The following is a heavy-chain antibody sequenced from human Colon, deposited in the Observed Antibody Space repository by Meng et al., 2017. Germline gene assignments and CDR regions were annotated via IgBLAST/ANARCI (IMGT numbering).Heavy chain of an antibody. CDR2: IYNSYKT. CDR3: ARERVRELGLFDS. D-gene: IGHD1-7*01. CDR1: VALSANSKL. V-gene: IGHV4-4*02. J-gene: IGHJ4*02. Sequence: PLRASGPGLVLPSGPLSPPAVASVALSANSKLWCWLRLPPGQGPEWIGDIYNSYKTVYSPSLKSRVRISLDKSNNQFSLTLTSVTAADTAVYYCARERVRELGLFDSWGQGILVTVSS.